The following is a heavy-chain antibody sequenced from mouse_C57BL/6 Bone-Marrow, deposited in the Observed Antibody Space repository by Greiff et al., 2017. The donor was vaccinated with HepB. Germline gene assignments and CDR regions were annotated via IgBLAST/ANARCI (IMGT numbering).Heavy chain of an antibody. Sequence: VMLVESGAELVRPGPSVKVSCKASGYAFTNYLIEWVKQRPGQGLEWIGVINPGSGGTNYNEKFKGKATLTADKSSSTAYMQLSSLTSEDSAVYFCARDGYDAMDYWGQGTSVTVSS. V-gene: IGHV1-54*01. CDR2: INPGSGGT. J-gene: IGHJ4*01. D-gene: IGHD2-3*01. CDR1: GYAFTNYL. CDR3: ARDGYDAMDY.